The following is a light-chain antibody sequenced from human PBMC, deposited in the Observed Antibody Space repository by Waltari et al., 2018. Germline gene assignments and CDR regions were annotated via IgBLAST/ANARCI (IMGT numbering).Light chain of an antibody. V-gene: IGKV1-39*01. CDR3: QQSYSTPYT. CDR1: QSIIIY. J-gene: IGKJ2*01. Sequence: DIQMTQSPSSLSASVVERVTITLRASQSIIIYLNWYQQKTGKVPKLLIYAASSLQSGVPSRFSGSGSGTDFTLIISSLQPEDFATYYCQQSYSTPYTFGQGTKLEIK. CDR2: AAS.